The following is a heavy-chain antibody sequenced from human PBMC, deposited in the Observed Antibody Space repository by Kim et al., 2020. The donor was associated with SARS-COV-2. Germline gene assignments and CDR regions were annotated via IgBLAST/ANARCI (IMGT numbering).Heavy chain of an antibody. CDR2: INHSGST. CDR3: ARGWSSSWYPDY. CDR1: GGSFSGYY. J-gene: IGHJ4*02. D-gene: IGHD6-13*01. V-gene: IGHV4-34*01. Sequence: SETLSLTCAVYGGSFSGYYWSWIRQPPGKGLEWIGEINHSGSTNYNPSLKSRVTISVDTSKNQFSLKLSSVTAADTAVYYCARGWSSSWYPDYWGQGTLVTVSS.